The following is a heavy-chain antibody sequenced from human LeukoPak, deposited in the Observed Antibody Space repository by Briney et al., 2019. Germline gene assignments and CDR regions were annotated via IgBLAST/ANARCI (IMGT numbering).Heavy chain of an antibody. D-gene: IGHD2-2*01. V-gene: IGHV1-46*01. J-gene: IGHJ5*02. CDR1: GYTFTTYY. CDR2: INPSGGST. CDR3: AREIVVVPAAMRFDP. Sequence: ASVKVSCKASGYTFTTYYIHWVRQAPGQGLEWMGVINPSGGSTSFAQKFQARLTMTRDTFTSTVYMELSGLRSEDTAVYYCAREIVVVPAAMRFDPWGQGTLVTVSS.